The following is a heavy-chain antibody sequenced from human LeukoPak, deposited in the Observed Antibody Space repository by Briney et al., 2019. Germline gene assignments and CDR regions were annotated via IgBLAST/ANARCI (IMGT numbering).Heavy chain of an antibody. V-gene: IGHV3-23*01. CDR2: ISGSGGST. CDR3: AKAPAGAAAAYYYYGMDV. J-gene: IGHJ6*02. D-gene: IGHD6-13*01. CDR1: GFTFSSYA. Sequence: PGGSLRLSCAASGFTFSSYAMSWVRQAPGKGLEWVSVISGSGGSTYYADSVKGRFTIARDNSKNTLYLQMNSLRAEDTAVYYCAKAPAGAAAAYYYYGMDVWGQGTTVTVSS.